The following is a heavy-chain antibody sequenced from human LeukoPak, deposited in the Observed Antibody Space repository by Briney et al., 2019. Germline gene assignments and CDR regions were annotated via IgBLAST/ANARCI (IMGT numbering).Heavy chain of an antibody. Sequence: GGSLRLSCAASGFTFSNAWMSWVRQAPRKGLEWVGRIKSKTDGGTTDYAAPVKGRFTISRDDSKNTLYLQMNSLKAEDTAVYYCTTGLGATTGSYYYYYMDVWGKGSTVTVSS. J-gene: IGHJ6*03. CDR3: TTGLGATTGSYYYYYMDV. CDR2: IKSKTDGGTT. CDR1: GFTFSNAW. D-gene: IGHD1-26*01. V-gene: IGHV3-15*01.